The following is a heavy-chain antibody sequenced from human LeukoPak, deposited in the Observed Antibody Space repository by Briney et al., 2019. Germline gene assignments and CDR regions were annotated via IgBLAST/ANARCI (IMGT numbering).Heavy chain of an antibody. Sequence: QPGGSLRLSCAASGFTFSSYAMHWVRQAPGKGLEWVAVISYDGSNKYYADSVKGRFTISRDNSKNTLYLQMNSLRAEDTAVYYCARHDKSYGSPFDYWGQGTLVTVSS. CDR3: ARHDKSYGSPFDY. CDR2: ISYDGSNK. D-gene: IGHD5-18*01. CDR1: GFTFSSYA. V-gene: IGHV3-30*04. J-gene: IGHJ4*02.